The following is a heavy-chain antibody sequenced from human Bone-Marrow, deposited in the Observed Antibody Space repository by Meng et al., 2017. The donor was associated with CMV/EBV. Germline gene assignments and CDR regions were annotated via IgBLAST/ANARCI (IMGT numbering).Heavy chain of an antibody. CDR1: GFTFSNYW. CDR2: TNSDESDT. CDR3: ARDPCPSGVCYLKS. Sequence: GESLKISCAASGFTFSNYWMHWVRQAPGKGLVWVSRTNSDESDTAYAGSVKGRFTISRDNAKNSLYLQMNSLRVEDTAVYYCARDPCPSGVCYLKSWGQGPLVTVSS. D-gene: IGHD2-8*01. V-gene: IGHV3-74*01. J-gene: IGHJ5*02.